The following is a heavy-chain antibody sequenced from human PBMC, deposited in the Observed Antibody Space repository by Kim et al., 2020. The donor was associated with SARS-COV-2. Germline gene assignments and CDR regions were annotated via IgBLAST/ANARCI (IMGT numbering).Heavy chain of an antibody. D-gene: IGHD3-22*01. J-gene: IGHJ4*02. Sequence: SETLSLTCTVSGGSVSSGSYYWSWIRQPPGKGLEWIGYISYSGSTNYNPSLKSRVTISADTSKNQFSLKLSSVTAADTAVYYCARADYENRGYYQTFDYWGQGTLVTVSS. CDR1: GGSVSSGSYY. V-gene: IGHV4-61*01. CDR3: ARADYENRGYYQTFDY. CDR2: ISYSGST.